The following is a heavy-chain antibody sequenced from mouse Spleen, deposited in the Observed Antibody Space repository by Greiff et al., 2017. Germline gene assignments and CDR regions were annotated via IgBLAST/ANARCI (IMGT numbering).Heavy chain of an antibody. CDR2: IYPRSGNT. CDR1: GYTFTSYG. D-gene: IGHD2-5*01. J-gene: IGHJ2*01. CDR3: ARWANYSIYTGDY. Sequence: QVQLKQSGAELARPGASVKLSCKASGYTFTSYGISWVKQRTGQGLEWIGEIYPRSGNTYYNEKFKGKATLTADKSSSTAYMELRSLTSEDSAVYFCARWANYSIYTGDYWGQGTTLTVSS. V-gene: IGHV1-81*01.